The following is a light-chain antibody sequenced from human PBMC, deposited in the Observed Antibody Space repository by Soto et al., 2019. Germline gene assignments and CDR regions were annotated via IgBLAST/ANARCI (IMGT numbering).Light chain of an antibody. V-gene: IGKV1-8*01. CDR2: AAS. J-gene: IGKJ1*01. Sequence: AIRMTQSPSSLSASTGDRVTITCRARQGISSYLAWYQQKPGKAPKLLINAASTLQCGVPSRFTGSGSGTDFTLTISCLQSEDYAAYYCQQYYSYPRTCGQGIKVEIK. CDR1: QGISSY. CDR3: QQYYSYPRT.